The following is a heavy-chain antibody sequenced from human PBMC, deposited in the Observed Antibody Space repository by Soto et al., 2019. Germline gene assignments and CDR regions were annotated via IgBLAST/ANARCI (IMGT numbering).Heavy chain of an antibody. J-gene: IGHJ6*02. D-gene: IGHD1-26*01. CDR1: GYTFTSYG. CDR3: ARDGVGATRDYYYYGMDV. Sequence: RASGKVSCKASGYTFTSYGISWVRQAPGQGLEWMGWISAYNGNTNYAQKLQGRVTMTTDTSTSTAYMELRSLRSDDTAVYYCARDGVGATRDYYYYGMDVWGQGTTVTVSS. V-gene: IGHV1-18*01. CDR2: ISAYNGNT.